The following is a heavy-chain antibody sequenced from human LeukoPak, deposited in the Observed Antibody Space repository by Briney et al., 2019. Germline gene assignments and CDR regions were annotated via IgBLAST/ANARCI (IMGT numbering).Heavy chain of an antibody. CDR3: AKDRCSNGIGCYYYYMDV. CDR2: ISSSSSYI. CDR1: GLTFSSYS. V-gene: IGHV3-21*01. J-gene: IGHJ6*03. D-gene: IGHD2-8*01. Sequence: GGSLRLSCAASGLTFSSYSMNWVRQAPGKGLEWVSSISSSSSYIYYADSVKGRFTISRDNAKNSLYPQMNSLRAEDTAVYYCAKDRCSNGIGCYYYYMDVWGKGTTVTISS.